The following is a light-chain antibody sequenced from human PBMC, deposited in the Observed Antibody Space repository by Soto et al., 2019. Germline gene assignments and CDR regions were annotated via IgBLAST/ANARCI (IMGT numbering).Light chain of an antibody. CDR1: QAISSN. V-gene: IGKV3-15*01. J-gene: IGKJ4*01. CDR3: QHYNNWLGT. CDR2: GAS. Sequence: EIVMTQSPATLSVSRGERATLSCRANQAISSNLAWYQQKPGQAPRLLIYGASTRATGIPDRFSGSGSGTEFTLTISRLQSEDFAVYYCQHYNNWLGTFGGGTKVEIK.